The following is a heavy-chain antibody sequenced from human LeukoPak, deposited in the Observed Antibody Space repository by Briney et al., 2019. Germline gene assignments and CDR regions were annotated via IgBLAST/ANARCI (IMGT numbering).Heavy chain of an antibody. CDR1: GGTFSSYA. V-gene: IGHV1-69*04. J-gene: IGHJ5*02. CDR3: ARENYYGSGSYYRASPNWFDP. Sequence: SVKASCKASGGTFSSYAISWVRQAPGQGLEWMGRIIPILGIANYAQKFQGRVTITADKSTSTAYMELSSLRSEDTAVYYCARENYYGSGSYYRASPNWFDPWGQGTLVTVSS. D-gene: IGHD3-10*01. CDR2: IIPILGIA.